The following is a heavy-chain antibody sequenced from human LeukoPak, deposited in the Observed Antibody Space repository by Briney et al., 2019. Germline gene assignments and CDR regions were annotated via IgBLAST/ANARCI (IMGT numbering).Heavy chain of an antibody. J-gene: IGHJ4*02. CDR1: GFTFNSYA. V-gene: IGHV3-23*01. D-gene: IGHD7-27*01. Sequence: GGSLRLSCAASGFTFNSYALSWVRQAPGKGLEWVSTIGGGGENTYYADSVKGRFTISRDNSRNTLYLQVKSLRAEDTAVYFCAKVLTGSQDYWGQGTLVTVSS. CDR3: AKVLTGSQDY. CDR2: IGGGGENT.